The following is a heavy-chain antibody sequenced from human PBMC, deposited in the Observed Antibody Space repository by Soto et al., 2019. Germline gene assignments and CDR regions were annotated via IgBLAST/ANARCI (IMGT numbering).Heavy chain of an antibody. Sequence: GGSLRLSCAASGFTFSSYSMNWVRQAPGKGLEWVSYISSSSSTIYYADSVKGRFTISRDNAKNSLYLQMNSLRAEDKAVYYCARNLERGYSGYDTDYWGQGTLVTVSS. CDR3: ARNLERGYSGYDTDY. V-gene: IGHV3-48*04. J-gene: IGHJ4*02. D-gene: IGHD5-12*01. CDR2: ISSSSSTI. CDR1: GFTFSSYS.